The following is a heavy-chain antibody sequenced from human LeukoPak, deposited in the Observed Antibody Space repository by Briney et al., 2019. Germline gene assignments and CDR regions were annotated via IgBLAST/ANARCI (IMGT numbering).Heavy chain of an antibody. Sequence: GGSLRLSCAASGFAFSSCAMHWVRQAPGKGLEWVAVISYDGYNKYYADPMKGRFTISRDNSKNTLYLQMNSLKTEDTAVYYCTTLLTDEGLFDYWGQGALVTVSS. CDR1: GFAFSSCA. CDR3: TTLLTDEGLFDY. J-gene: IGHJ4*02. D-gene: IGHD3-3*01. CDR2: ISYDGYNK. V-gene: IGHV3-30-3*01.